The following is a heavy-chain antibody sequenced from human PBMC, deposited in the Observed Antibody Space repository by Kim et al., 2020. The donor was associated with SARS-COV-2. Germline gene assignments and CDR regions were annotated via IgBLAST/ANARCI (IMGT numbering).Heavy chain of an antibody. V-gene: IGHV3-21*03. CDR3: VRERARCDC. J-gene: IGHJ4*02. CDR2: DI. Sequence: DIHYADARRCRFTISRDNARKSLYLQMNRLRAEDTAVYYCVRERARCDCWGQGTLVTVSS.